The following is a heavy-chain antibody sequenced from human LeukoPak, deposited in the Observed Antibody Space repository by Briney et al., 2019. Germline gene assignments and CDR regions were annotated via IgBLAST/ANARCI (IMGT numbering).Heavy chain of an antibody. J-gene: IGHJ4*02. V-gene: IGHV4-34*01. CDR3: ARGKGLRFFDWLRRYYFDY. Sequence: SETLSLTCAVYGGSFSGYYWSWIRQPPGKGLEWIGEINHSGSTNYNPSLKSRVTISVDTSKNQFSLKLSSVTAADTAVYYCARGKGLRFFDWLRRYYFDYGGQGTLVTVS. CDR1: GGSFSGYY. D-gene: IGHD3-9*01. CDR2: INHSGST.